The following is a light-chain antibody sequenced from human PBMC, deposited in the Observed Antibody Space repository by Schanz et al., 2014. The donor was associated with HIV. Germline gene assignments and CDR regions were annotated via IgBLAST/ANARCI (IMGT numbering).Light chain of an antibody. J-gene: IGLJ2*01. V-gene: IGLV2-23*02. CDR1: SSDVGSYDL. CDR2: EVI. CDR3: CSFAVNSTWI. Sequence: QSALTQPASVSGSPGQSITTSCTGTSSDVGSYDLVSWYQQHPGKAPKLIIYEVIKRPSGVSNRFSGSKSGNTASLTISGLQAEDEADYYCCSFAVNSTWIFGGGTKLPVL.